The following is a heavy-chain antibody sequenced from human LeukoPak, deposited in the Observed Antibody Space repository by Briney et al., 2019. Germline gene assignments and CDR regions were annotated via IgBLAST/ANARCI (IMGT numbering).Heavy chain of an antibody. V-gene: IGHV1-69*04. J-gene: IGHJ4*02. Sequence: SVKVSCKASGYTFTSYGISWVRQAPGQGLEWMGRIIPILGIANYAQKFQGRVTITADKSTSTAYMELSSLRSEDTAVYYCASKYCSSTSCKKKGFDYWGQGTLVTVSS. CDR2: IIPILGIA. D-gene: IGHD2-2*01. CDR1: GYTFTSYG. CDR3: ASKYCSSTSCKKKGFDY.